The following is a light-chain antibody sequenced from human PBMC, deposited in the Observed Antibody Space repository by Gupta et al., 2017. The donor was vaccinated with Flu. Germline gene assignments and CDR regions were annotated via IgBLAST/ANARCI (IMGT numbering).Light chain of an antibody. CDR2: EAS. CDR1: QTISSY. CDR3: HQSYSPYT. V-gene: IGKV1-39*01. J-gene: IGKJ2*01. Sequence: VGERVTITCRASQTISSYLSWYQQKPGKAPKLLIYEASSLQTGVPSRFSGSGSGTDFTLTISTLQPEDFATYYCHQSYSPYTFGQGTKLEIK.